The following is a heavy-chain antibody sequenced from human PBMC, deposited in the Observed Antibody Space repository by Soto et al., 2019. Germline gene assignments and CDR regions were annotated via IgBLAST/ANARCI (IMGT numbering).Heavy chain of an antibody. V-gene: IGHV1-18*01. CDR2: ISAYNGNI. Sequence: ASVKVSCKASGYTFSNYGISWVRQAPGQGLEWMGWISAYNGNIKFAQKVQGRVTMTTDTFTSTAYMELRSLRSDDTAGYYCARDPPGEGEGMFGLCGQGSLGTVSS. J-gene: IGHJ4*02. CDR1: GYTFSNYG. CDR3: ARDPPGEGEGMFGL. D-gene: IGHD3-10*01.